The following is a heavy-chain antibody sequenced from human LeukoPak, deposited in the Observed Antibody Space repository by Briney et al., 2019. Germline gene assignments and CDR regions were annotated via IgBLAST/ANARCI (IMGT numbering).Heavy chain of an antibody. J-gene: IGHJ4*02. Sequence: GGSLRLSCAASGFTFSSYWMHWVSQVPGKGLVWVARINPGGSSITYADSVKGRFTISRDNAKNTLYLQMDCLRAEDTGVYYCARSNQADDYWGQGTLVTVSS. CDR1: GFTFSSYW. CDR2: INPGGSSI. D-gene: IGHD1-14*01. CDR3: ARSNQADDY. V-gene: IGHV3-74*01.